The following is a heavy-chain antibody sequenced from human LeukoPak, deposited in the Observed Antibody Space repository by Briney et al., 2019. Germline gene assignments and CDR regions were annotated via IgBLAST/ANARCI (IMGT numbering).Heavy chain of an antibody. Sequence: GGSLRLSCGTSGFPFTNYGMNWVRQAPGKGLEWVAGVDKSDETQYYADSVKGRFTIFRDNSNNILYLQMNSLRAEDTAVYYCAKDFFGTALALFDYWGQGTLVTVSS. J-gene: IGHJ4*02. V-gene: IGHV3-23*01. CDR2: VDKSDETQ. D-gene: IGHD2-21*02. CDR3: AKDFFGTALALFDY. CDR1: GFPFTNYG.